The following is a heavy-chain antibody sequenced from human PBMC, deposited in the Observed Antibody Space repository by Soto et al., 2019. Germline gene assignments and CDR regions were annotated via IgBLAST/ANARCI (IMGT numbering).Heavy chain of an antibody. J-gene: IGHJ6*02. Sequence: PGESLKISCKGSGYSFTSYWISWVRQMPGKGLECMGIIYPGDSDTRYSPSFQGQVTISADKSISTAYLQWTSLKASDTAMYYCARGPGGYYYGMDVWGQGTTVTVSS. CDR3: ARGPGGYYYGMDV. CDR2: IYPGDSDT. V-gene: IGHV5-51*01. CDR1: GYSFTSYW. D-gene: IGHD3-10*01.